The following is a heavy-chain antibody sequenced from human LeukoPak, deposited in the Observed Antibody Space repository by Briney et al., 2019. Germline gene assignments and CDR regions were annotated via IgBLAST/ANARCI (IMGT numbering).Heavy chain of an antibody. D-gene: IGHD6-13*01. Sequence: PGGSLRLSCAASGFTFSSYWMSWVRQAPGKGLEWVANIKQDGSEKYYVDSVKGRFTISRDNAKNSLYLQMNSLRAEDTAVYYCARRPISWYTPYYFDYWGQGTLVTVSS. CDR3: ARRPISWYTPYYFDY. CDR2: IKQDGSEK. J-gene: IGHJ4*02. CDR1: GFTFSSYW. V-gene: IGHV3-7*01.